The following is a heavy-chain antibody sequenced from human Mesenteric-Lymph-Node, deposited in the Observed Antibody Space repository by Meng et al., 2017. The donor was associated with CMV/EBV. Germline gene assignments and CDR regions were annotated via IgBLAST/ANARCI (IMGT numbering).Heavy chain of an antibody. D-gene: IGHD3-22*01. Sequence: TFSNYAFSWLRQTPGQGLEWMGRIVPIIGLANDAQKCQGRFTMTADKSTSTAYMELSSLTSEDSAVYYCARDGHSTYYYDDTGYPPLDSWGQGTLVTSPQ. CDR3: ARDGHSTYYYDDTGYPPLDS. CDR2: IVPIIGLA. CDR1: TFSNYA. V-gene: IGHV1-69*04. J-gene: IGHJ4*02.